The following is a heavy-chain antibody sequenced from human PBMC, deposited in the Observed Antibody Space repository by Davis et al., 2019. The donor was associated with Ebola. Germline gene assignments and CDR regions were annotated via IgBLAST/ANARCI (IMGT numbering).Heavy chain of an antibody. J-gene: IGHJ6*02. CDR2: ISSTGSTI. V-gene: IGHV3-48*02. CDR1: GFTFNTYS. Sequence: GVLKISCAASGFTFNTYSMNWVRQAPGKGLEWVSYISSTGSTIYYADSVKGRFTISRDNAKNSLYLQMNSLRDEDTAVYYCARGYYYGMDVWGQGTTVTVSS. CDR3: ARGYYYGMDV.